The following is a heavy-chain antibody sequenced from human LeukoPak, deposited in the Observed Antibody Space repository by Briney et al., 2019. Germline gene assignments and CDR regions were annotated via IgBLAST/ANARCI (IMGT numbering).Heavy chain of an antibody. CDR3: VKDLTGTYALDI. CDR2: LSPDGSSK. J-gene: IGHJ3*02. CDR1: GFTFSGYD. V-gene: IGHV3-30-3*02. Sequence: GGSLRLSGAASGFTFSGYDMHWVRQAPGKGLEWVAILSPDGSSKYHADSVKGRFTISRDTSKNTLYLQMNSLRAEDMALYYCVKDLTGTYALDIWGQGTMVTVSS. D-gene: IGHD1-7*01.